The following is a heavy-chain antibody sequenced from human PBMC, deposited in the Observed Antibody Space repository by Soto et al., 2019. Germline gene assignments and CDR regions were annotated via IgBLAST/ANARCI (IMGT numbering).Heavy chain of an antibody. CDR3: ARPIWGSPEDV. CDR2: IKTDGSEK. D-gene: IGHD3-16*01. V-gene: IGHV3-7*05. J-gene: IGHJ6*02. CDR1: GCTFSAYW. Sequence: EVQLVESGGGLVQPGGYLRLSCEASGCTFSAYWMGWVRQAPGTGLQWVATIKTDGSEKYYVDSVTGRFTISRDNDKNSLYLQLNTLRAEDTGVYYCARPIWGSPEDVWGQGTTVTVSS.